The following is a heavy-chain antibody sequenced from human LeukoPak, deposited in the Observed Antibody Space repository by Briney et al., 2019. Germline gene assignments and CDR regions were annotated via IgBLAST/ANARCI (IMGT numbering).Heavy chain of an antibody. CDR3: ARDVTMVRGARYRPYKWFDP. V-gene: IGHV1-18*01. CDR1: GYAFTSYG. Sequence: ASVKVSCKASGYAFTSYGISWVRQAPGQGLEWMGWISAYNGNTNYAQKLQGRATMTTDTSTSTAYMELSSLRSEDTAVYYCARDVTMVRGARYRPYKWFDPWGQGTLVTVSS. CDR2: ISAYNGNT. J-gene: IGHJ5*02. D-gene: IGHD3-10*01.